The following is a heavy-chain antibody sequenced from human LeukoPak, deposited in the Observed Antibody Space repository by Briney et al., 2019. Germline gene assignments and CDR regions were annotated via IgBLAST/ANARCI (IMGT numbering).Heavy chain of an antibody. CDR3: AKDNDFWSGSFDY. J-gene: IGHJ4*02. CDR2: ITGSGGST. Sequence: PGGSLRLSCAASGVTFSSYAMTWVRLAPGKGLEWVSGITGSGGSTYYADSVKGRFTISRDNSKNTLYLQMNSLRAEDTAVYYCAKDNDFWSGSFDYWGQGTLVTVSS. D-gene: IGHD3-3*01. V-gene: IGHV3-23*01. CDR1: GVTFSSYA.